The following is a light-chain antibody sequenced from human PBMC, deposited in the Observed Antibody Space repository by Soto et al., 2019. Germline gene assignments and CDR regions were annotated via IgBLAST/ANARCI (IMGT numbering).Light chain of an antibody. CDR1: SSDVGAYDY. CDR2: EVS. Sequence: QSALTQPASVSGSPGQSITISCTGTSSDVGAYDYVSWYQQHPDKAPKLMIYEVSHRPSGVSNRFYGSKSVNTATLTISGFQAEDEADYYCSSYTSSSTRVFGTGTKVTVL. CDR3: SSYTSSSTRV. V-gene: IGLV2-14*03. J-gene: IGLJ1*01.